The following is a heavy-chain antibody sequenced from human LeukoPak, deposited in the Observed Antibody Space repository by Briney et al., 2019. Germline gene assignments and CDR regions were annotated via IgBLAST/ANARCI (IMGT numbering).Heavy chain of an antibody. J-gene: IGHJ4*02. CDR1: GFTFDDYG. V-gene: IGHV3-20*04. Sequence: GGSLRLSCEASGFTFDDYGMSWVRQAPGKGLEWVSIINWNGGSTGYADSVKGRFTISKDNAKNSLYLQMNSLRAEDTALYFCARDRKRKARTTNHFDCWGQGTLVTVSS. CDR2: INWNGGST. CDR3: ARDRKRKARTTNHFDC. D-gene: IGHD6-6*01.